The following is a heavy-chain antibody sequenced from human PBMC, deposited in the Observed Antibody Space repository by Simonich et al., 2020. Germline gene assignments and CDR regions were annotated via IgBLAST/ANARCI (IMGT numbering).Heavy chain of an antibody. CDR1: GSTFTGSY. Sequence: QVQLVQAGAEVKKPGDSVKVSCKASGSTFTGSYMHWVRQAPGHGLEWIGRINPYRSDTHIAQKFQGRGTLTMDTSSSTADMELSRLRSDDTAVYYCARELKGVPVGWGSQIEIWGQGTMVTVSS. V-gene: IGHV1-2*06. J-gene: IGHJ3*02. CDR3: ARELKGVPVGWGSQIEI. D-gene: IGHD6-19*01. CDR2: INPYRSDT.